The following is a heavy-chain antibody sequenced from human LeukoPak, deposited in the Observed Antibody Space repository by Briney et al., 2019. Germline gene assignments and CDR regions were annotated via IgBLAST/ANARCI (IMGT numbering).Heavy chain of an antibody. CDR2: INHSGST. V-gene: IGHV4-34*01. D-gene: IGHD3-16*02. CDR3: ARGPYDYVWGSYRHFIDPFDI. CDR1: GGSFSGYY. J-gene: IGHJ3*02. Sequence: SETLSLTCAVYGGSFSGYYWSWIRQPPGKGLEWIGEINHSGSTNYNPSLKSRVTISVDTSKNQFSLKLSSVTAADTAVYYCARGPYDYVWGSYRHFIDPFDIWGQGTMVTVSS.